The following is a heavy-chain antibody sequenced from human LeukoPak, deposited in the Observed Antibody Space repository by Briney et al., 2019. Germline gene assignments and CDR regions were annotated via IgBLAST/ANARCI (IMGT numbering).Heavy chain of an antibody. J-gene: IGHJ6*03. CDR3: ARVVAAAGTYYMDV. V-gene: IGHV4-59*01. CDR1: GGSISSYY. Sequence: PSETLSLTCTVSGGSISSYYWSWIRQPPGKGLEWIGYIYYSGSTNYNPSLKSRVTISVDTSKNQFSLKLSSVTAADTAVYYCARVVAAAGTYYMDVWGKGTTVTVSS. CDR2: IYYSGST. D-gene: IGHD6-13*01.